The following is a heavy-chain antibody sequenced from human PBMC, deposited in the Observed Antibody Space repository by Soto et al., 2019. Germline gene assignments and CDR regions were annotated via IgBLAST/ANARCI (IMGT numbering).Heavy chain of an antibody. D-gene: IGHD2-15*01. Sequence: GGSLRLSCAGSGFTFGDSYMSWIRQAPGKGLEWLSYISPGSRYPAYADSVKGRFTTSRDNAKRSLYLQMMSLTAEDTAIYYCVRGGGGGLFDPWGQGTMVTVSS. V-gene: IGHV3-11*06. CDR3: VRGGGGGLFDP. CDR2: ISPGSRYP. J-gene: IGHJ5*02. CDR1: GFTFGDSY.